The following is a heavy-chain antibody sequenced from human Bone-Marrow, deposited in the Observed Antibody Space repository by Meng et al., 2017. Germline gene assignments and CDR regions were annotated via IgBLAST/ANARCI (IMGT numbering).Heavy chain of an antibody. Sequence: EGPLVESGGRLLKPGGSLRLSCVASGLSFTGAWMSWVRQAPGKGLEWVGRIKRNSDGGTIDYAAPVKGRFTISRDDSKNTLYLQMDSLITEDTAVYFCATGAAAADHWGQGTLVTVSS. CDR1: GLSFTGAW. D-gene: IGHD6-13*01. CDR2: IKRNSDGGTI. V-gene: IGHV3-15*01. CDR3: ATGAAAADH. J-gene: IGHJ4*02.